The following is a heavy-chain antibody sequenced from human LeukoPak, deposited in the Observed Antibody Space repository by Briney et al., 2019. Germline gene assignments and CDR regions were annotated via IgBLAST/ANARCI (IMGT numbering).Heavy chain of an antibody. Sequence: GGSLRLSCAASGFTFSSYSMNWVRQAPGKGLEWVSSISSSSSYIYCADSVKGRFTISRDNAKNSLYLQMNSLRAEDTAVYYCARDSLAYCGGDCYVAYFDYWGQGTLVTVSS. D-gene: IGHD2-21*02. CDR1: GFTFSSYS. V-gene: IGHV3-21*01. CDR2: ISSSSSYI. CDR3: ARDSLAYCGGDCYVAYFDY. J-gene: IGHJ4*02.